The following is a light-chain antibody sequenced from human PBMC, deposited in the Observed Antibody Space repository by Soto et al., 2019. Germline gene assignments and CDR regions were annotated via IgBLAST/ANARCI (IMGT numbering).Light chain of an antibody. V-gene: IGKV1-5*03. CDR3: QQYNTLVT. CDR1: QSISNW. J-gene: IGKJ4*01. CDR2: KAS. Sequence: DIQMTQFPSTLSASVGDRVTITCRASQSISNWLAWYQLKPGKAPKLLIFKASTLESGVPSRFSGSGSRPEFTLTIRSLQPGDSAIDYCQQYNTLVTFGGGAKVEIK.